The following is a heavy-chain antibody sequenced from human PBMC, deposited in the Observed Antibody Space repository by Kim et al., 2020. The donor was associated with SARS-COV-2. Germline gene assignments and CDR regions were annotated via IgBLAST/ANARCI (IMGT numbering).Heavy chain of an antibody. CDR3: ARDHPYKQQLVDY. Sequence: YAQKLQGRGTMTTDTSTSTAYMERRSLRSDDTAVYYCARDHPYKQQLVDYWGQGTLVTVSS. V-gene: IGHV1-18*01. D-gene: IGHD6-13*01. J-gene: IGHJ4*02.